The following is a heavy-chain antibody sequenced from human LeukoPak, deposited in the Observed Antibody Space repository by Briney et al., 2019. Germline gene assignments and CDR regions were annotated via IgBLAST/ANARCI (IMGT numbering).Heavy chain of an antibody. CDR1: GFTVSSNY. V-gene: IGHV3-53*01. CDR2: IYSGGST. D-gene: IGHD3-22*01. Sequence: GGSLRLSCAASGFTVSSNYMSWVRQAPGKGLEWVSVIYSGGSTYYADSVKGRFTISRDNSKNTLYLQMNSLRAEDTAVYYCARERNPKYYYDSSGFAYGMDVWGQGTTVTVSS. J-gene: IGHJ6*02. CDR3: ARERNPKYYYDSSGFAYGMDV.